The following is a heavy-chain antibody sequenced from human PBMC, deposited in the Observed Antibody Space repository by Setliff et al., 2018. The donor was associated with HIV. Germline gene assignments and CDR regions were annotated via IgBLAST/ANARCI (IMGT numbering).Heavy chain of an antibody. J-gene: IGHJ6*03. CDR1: GVTFSSYS. D-gene: IGHD3-22*01. V-gene: IGHV3-48*01. CDR2: ISRNSDTI. CDR3: ARVQYFNSGGYWATIRHYYYMDV. Sequence: GGSLRLSCAASGVTFSSYSMNWVRQAPGKGLEWLSYISRNSDTIYYADSVKGRFTISRDNAENSLFLQMNSLRAEDTAVYYCARVQYFNSGGYWATIRHYYYMDVWGKGAAVTVSS.